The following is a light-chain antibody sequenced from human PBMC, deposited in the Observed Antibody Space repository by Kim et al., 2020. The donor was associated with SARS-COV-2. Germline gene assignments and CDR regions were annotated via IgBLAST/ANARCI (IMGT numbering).Light chain of an antibody. V-gene: IGKV2-28*01. CDR2: LGS. J-gene: IGKJ1*01. Sequence: DIVMTQSPLSLPVTPGEPASISCRSSQSLLHSNGYNYLDWYLQKPGQSPQLLIYLGSNRASGVPDRFRGRGSGTDFTLKISRVEAGDVGVYYCMQALQAPWTFGQGTKVGIK. CDR1: QSLLHSNGYNY. CDR3: MQALQAPWT.